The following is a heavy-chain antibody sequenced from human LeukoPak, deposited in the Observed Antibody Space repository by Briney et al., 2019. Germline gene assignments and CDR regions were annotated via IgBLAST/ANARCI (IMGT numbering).Heavy chain of an antibody. Sequence: GGSLRLSCAASGFTFSSYAMSWVRQAPGKGLEWVSAISGSGGSTYYAGSVKGRFTISRDNSKNTLYLQMNSLRAEDTAVYYCAKAHRITIFGVVRSGHYYYYMDVWGKGTTVTVSS. V-gene: IGHV3-23*01. CDR3: AKAHRITIFGVVRSGHYYYYMDV. CDR2: ISGSGGST. J-gene: IGHJ6*03. D-gene: IGHD3-3*01. CDR1: GFTFSSYA.